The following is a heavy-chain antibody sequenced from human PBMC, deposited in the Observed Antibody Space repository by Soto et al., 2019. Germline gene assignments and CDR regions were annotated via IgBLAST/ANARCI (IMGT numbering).Heavy chain of an antibody. Sequence: EVQLVQSGAEVKKPGESLKISCKGSGYSFSFYWIGWVRQMPGKGLEWMGIIYPSHSDIRYSPSFKGQVTISADRSISTAYLQWSSLKASDTAMYYCARQDGSGLYYFGSWGQGTLVTVSS. D-gene: IGHD3-10*01. CDR1: GYSFSFYW. CDR3: ARQDGSGLYYFGS. J-gene: IGHJ4*02. CDR2: IYPSHSDI. V-gene: IGHV5-51*01.